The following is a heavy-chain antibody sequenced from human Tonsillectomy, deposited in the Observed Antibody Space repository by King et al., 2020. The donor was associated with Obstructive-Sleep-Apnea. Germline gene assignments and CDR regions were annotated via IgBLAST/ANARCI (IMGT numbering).Heavy chain of an antibody. CDR2: IDWDDDK. D-gene: IGHD3-10*01. CDR1: GFSLSTTGMC. V-gene: IGHV2-70*04. Sequence: VTLKESGPALVRPTQTLTLTCTFSGFSLSTTGMCVSWIRQPPGKALEWLARIDWDDDKFYDTSLKTRLTISKDTSKNQVVLTMTSMGPVDTATYYCARAYPAFYGSGSFYFGVDVWGQGTTVTVSS. J-gene: IGHJ6*02. CDR3: ARAYPAFYGSGSFYFGVDV.